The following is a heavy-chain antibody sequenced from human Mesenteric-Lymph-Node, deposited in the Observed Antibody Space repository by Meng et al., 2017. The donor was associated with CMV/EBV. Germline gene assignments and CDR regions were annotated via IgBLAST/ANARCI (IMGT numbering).Heavy chain of an antibody. CDR2: IYSGGSST. V-gene: IGHV3-23*03. J-gene: IGHJ6*02. CDR1: GFTFSSYW. Sequence: GGSLRLSCAASGFTFSSYWMSWVRQAPGKGLEWVSIIYSGGSSTYYADSVKGRFTISSDYSNNTLYLQLNSLRVEDTAVYYCAKDSGYYGFDVWGQGTTVTVSS. CDR3: AKDSGYYGFDV.